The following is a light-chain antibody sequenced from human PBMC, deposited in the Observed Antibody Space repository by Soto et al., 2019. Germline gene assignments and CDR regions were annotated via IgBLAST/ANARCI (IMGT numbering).Light chain of an antibody. CDR3: QQYDNLPPLT. CDR1: QDISNY. Sequence: DIQMTQSPSSLSASVGDRVTITCQASQDISNYLNWYQQKPGKAPKLLIYGESNLETGVPSRFSGSGSGTDFTFTISSLQPEDIATYYCQQYDNLPPLTFGGGTKVEIK. V-gene: IGKV1-33*01. J-gene: IGKJ4*01. CDR2: GES.